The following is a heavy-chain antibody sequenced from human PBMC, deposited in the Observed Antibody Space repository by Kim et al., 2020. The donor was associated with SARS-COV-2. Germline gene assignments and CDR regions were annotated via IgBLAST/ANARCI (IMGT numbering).Heavy chain of an antibody. CDR2: ISYDGSNK. V-gene: IGHV3-30*18. CDR1: GFTFSSYG. D-gene: IGHD3-3*01. Sequence: GGSLRLSCAASGFTFSSYGMHWVRQAPGKGLEWVAVISYDGSNKYYADSVKGRFTISRDNSKNTLYLQMNSLRAEDTAVYYCAKDSKYYDFWSGYSQPGGNYYYYYYMDVWGKGTTVTVSS. J-gene: IGHJ6*03. CDR3: AKDSKYYDFWSGYSQPGGNYYYYYYMDV.